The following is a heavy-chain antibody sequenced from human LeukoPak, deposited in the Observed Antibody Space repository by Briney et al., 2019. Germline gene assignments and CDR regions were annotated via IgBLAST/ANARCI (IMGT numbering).Heavy chain of an antibody. V-gene: IGHV3-21*01. J-gene: IGHJ4*02. CDR2: ISSSSSYI. Sequence: SGGSLRLSCVASGFTFSSYGMHWVRQAPGKGLEWVSSISSSSSYIYYADSVKGRFTISRDNAKNSLYLQMNSLRAEDTAVYYCARVVVVAATDYFDYWGQGTLVTVSS. CDR3: ARVVVVAATDYFDY. CDR1: GFTFSSYG. D-gene: IGHD2-15*01.